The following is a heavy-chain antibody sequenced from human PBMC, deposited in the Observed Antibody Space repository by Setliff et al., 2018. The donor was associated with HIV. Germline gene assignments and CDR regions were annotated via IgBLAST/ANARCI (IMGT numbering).Heavy chain of an antibody. CDR3: ARATLGVCSGGSCFGGMDV. Sequence: GGSLRLSCTASGFTFSNYGMHWVRQAPGKGLEWVAVIWYDGSNKYYADSVKGRFIISRDNSKNTLYLQMNSLRAEDTAVYYCARATLGVCSGGSCFGGMDVWGQGTTVTVSS. V-gene: IGHV3-33*01. CDR1: GFTFSNYG. D-gene: IGHD2-15*01. CDR2: IWYDGSNK. J-gene: IGHJ6*02.